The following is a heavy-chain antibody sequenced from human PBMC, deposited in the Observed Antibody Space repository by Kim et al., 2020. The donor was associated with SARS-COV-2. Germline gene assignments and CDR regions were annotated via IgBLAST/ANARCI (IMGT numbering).Heavy chain of an antibody. CDR2: IYSGGST. V-gene: IGHV3-53*01. CDR1: GFTVSSNY. D-gene: IGHD3-9*01. CDR3: ARDVRYAGQVSH. J-gene: IGHJ4*02. Sequence: LSLTCAASGFTVSSNYMSWVRQAPGKGLEWVLVIYSGGSTYYTDSVKGRLTISRDNSKNTLYLQMNSLRAEDTAVYYCARDVRYAGQVSHWGQGTLV.